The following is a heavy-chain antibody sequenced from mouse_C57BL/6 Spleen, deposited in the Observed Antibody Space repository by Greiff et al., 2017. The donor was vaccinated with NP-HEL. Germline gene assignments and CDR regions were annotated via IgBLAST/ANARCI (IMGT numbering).Heavy chain of an antibody. CDR2: IYPGDGGT. D-gene: IGHD1-1*01. CDR1: GYAFSSSW. CDR3: AREEGHYGTLDD. J-gene: IGHJ2*01. Sequence: VQLQQSGPELVKPGASVKFSCKASGYAFSSSWMNWVKQRPGKGLEWIGLIYPGDGGTNYNEKFKGKATLTADKSSSTAYMQLSSLTSEDSAVYYCAREEGHYGTLDDWGKGTTLTVSS. V-gene: IGHV1-82*01.